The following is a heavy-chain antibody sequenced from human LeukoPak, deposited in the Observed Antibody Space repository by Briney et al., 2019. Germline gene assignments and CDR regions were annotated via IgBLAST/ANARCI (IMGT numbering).Heavy chain of an antibody. CDR3: ARSEAADYYYYYYMDV. CDR1: GGSISNYY. J-gene: IGHJ6*03. D-gene: IGHD6-13*01. Sequence: SETLSLTCTVSGGSISNYYWSWIRQPAGKGLEWIGRIYTSGSTNYNPSLKSRVTMSVDTSKNQFSLKLCSVTAADTAVYYCARSEAADYYYYYYMDVWGKGTTVTISS. CDR2: IYTSGST. V-gene: IGHV4-4*07.